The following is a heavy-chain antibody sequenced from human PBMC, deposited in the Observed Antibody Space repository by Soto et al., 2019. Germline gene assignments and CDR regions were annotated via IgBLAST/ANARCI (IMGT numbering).Heavy chain of an antibody. Sequence: GGALRLSCAASGFSFSNYEMNWVLQAPGKGLEWVAYLSSGGSTVHYAGSVRGRFTVSRDNARNSLYLQMNTLRVEDPALYYCATDRPAGGYSGQGTLITVSS. D-gene: IGHD2-2*01. CDR1: GFSFSNYE. CDR2: LSSGGSTV. CDR3: ATDRPAGGY. V-gene: IGHV3-48*03. J-gene: IGHJ4*02.